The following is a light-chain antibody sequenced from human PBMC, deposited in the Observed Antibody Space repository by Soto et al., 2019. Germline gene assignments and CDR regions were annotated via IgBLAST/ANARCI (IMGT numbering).Light chain of an antibody. J-gene: IGLJ3*02. Sequence: QSVLAQPPSASGTPGQRVTISCSGSTSNIGSNTVSWYRQLPGTAPKVLMYGSDQRPSGVPDRFSGFTSGTSASLAISGLQSEDEADYYCVAWDESLKGWVFGGGTKLTVL. CDR1: TSNIGSNT. V-gene: IGLV1-44*01. CDR3: VAWDESLKGWV. CDR2: GSD.